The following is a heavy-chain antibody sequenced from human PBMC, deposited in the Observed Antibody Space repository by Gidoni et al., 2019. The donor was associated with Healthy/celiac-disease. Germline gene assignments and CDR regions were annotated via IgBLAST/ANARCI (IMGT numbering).Heavy chain of an antibody. J-gene: IGHJ4*02. Sequence: EVQLLEYGGGLVQPGGSLRLSCAASGCTFSRHAISGVRQAPGEGLEGVSAISGGGGRTSSADSVTGRFPISRDHSKNTLYLQMNRLRAEYTAVYYCAKDRVSVWSALDYWGQGTLVTVSS. D-gene: IGHD6-19*01. CDR3: AKDRVSVWSALDY. CDR1: GCTFSRHA. CDR2: ISGGGGRT. V-gene: IGHV3-23*01.